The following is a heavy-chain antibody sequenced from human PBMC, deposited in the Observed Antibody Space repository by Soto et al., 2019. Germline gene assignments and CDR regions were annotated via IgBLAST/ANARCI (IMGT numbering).Heavy chain of an antibody. D-gene: IGHD5-12*01. Sequence: QVQLVESGGGVVQPGRSLRLSCAASGFTFSSYGMHWVRQAPGKGLEWVAVISYDGSNKYYVDSVKGRFTISRDNSKNTLYLQMNSLRAEDTAVYYCAKDLARRVLHQTYEDYWGQGTLVTVSS. V-gene: IGHV3-30*18. CDR1: GFTFSSYG. J-gene: IGHJ4*02. CDR2: ISYDGSNK. CDR3: AKDLARRVLHQTYEDY.